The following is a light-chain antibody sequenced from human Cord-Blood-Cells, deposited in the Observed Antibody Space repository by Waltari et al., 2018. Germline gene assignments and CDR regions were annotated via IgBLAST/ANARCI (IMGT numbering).Light chain of an antibody. CDR2: RNK. CDR3: AAWDDSLSVV. J-gene: IGLJ2*01. Sequence: QSVLTQPPSASGTPGQRVTISCSGSSSNIGSNYVYWYQQLPGTAPKLLIYRNKARPSGVPDRFSGSKSGTSASLAISGLRSEDEADYYCAAWDDSLSVVFGGWTKLTVL. V-gene: IGLV1-47*01. CDR1: SSNIGSNY.